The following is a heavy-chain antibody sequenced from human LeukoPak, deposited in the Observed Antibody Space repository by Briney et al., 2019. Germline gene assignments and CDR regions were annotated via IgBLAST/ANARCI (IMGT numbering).Heavy chain of an antibody. CDR3: ARIYNMIVDY. Sequence: GGSLRLSCAASGFTFSSYAMHWVRQAPGKGLEWVAVISYDGSNKYYADSVNGRFTISRDNSKNTLYLQMNSLRAEDTAVYYCARIYNMIVDYWGQGTLVTVSS. CDR1: GFTFSSYA. CDR2: ISYDGSNK. J-gene: IGHJ4*02. V-gene: IGHV3-30-3*01. D-gene: IGHD3-22*01.